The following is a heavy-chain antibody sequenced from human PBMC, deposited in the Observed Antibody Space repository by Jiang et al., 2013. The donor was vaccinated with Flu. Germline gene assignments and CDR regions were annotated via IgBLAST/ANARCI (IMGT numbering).Heavy chain of an antibody. D-gene: IGHD2-21*01. CDR2: DGSEK. CDR3: AKDLTVFCAGDCQLFDY. V-gene: IGHV3-30*02. J-gene: IGHJ4*02. Sequence: DGSEKYYADSVQGRFTLSRDNSKNTVHLQMNSLRPEDSAIYYCAKDLTVFCAGDCQLFDYWGQGTLVTVSS.